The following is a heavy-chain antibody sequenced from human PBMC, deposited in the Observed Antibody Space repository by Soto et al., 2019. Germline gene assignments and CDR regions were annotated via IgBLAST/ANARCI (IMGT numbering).Heavy chain of an antibody. CDR1: GFTFSSYA. CDR3: AARKYGSFYIGAVDI. CDR2: ISDSGGGT. J-gene: IGHJ3*02. V-gene: IGHV3-23*01. D-gene: IGHD1-26*01. Sequence: GGSLRLSCAASGFTFSSYAMSWVRQSPGKGLEWVSGISDSGGGTYYADSVKGRFTISRDNANNSLYMQMNSLRAEDTAVYYCAARKYGSFYIGAVDIWGQGTMVTVSS.